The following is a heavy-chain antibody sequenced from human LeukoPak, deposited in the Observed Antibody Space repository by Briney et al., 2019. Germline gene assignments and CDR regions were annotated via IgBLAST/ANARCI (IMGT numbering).Heavy chain of an antibody. CDR1: GGSISSYY. CDR2: IYYSGST. J-gene: IGHJ5*02. Sequence: SETLSLTCTVSGGSISSYYWSWIRQPPGKGLEWIGYIYYSGSTNYNPSLKSRVTIPVDTSKNQFSLKLSSVTAADTAVYYCARSEDDFWSGSQGSWFDPWGQGTLVTVSS. CDR3: ARSEDDFWSGSQGSWFDP. D-gene: IGHD3-3*01. V-gene: IGHV4-59*01.